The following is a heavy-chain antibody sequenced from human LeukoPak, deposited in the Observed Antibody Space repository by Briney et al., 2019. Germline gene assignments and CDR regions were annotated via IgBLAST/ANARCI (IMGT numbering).Heavy chain of an antibody. J-gene: IGHJ4*02. V-gene: IGHV1-18*01. CDR2: INTYSGNT. D-gene: IGHD3-3*01. CDR1: GYTFNSYV. Sequence: ASVKVSCKASGYTFNSYVISWVRQAPGQGLEWMGWINTYSGNTNYAQKLQGRVTMTTDTSTSTAYMELRSLRSDDRAMYCCARTMAGDFWSGYYGIDYWGQGTLVTVSS. CDR3: ARTMAGDFWSGYYGIDY.